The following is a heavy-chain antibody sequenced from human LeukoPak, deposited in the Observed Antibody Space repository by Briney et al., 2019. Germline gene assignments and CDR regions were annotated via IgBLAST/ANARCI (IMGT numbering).Heavy chain of an antibody. Sequence: GGSQRLSCAASGFTFSSYTMIWVRQAPGKGQEWVSSISTTRRYIYYADPPKGRFTISRDNAKKSMYLQMNSLRAEDTAVYYCARGGNCSGGTGYSDRGWFDPWGQGARVTVSS. CDR3: ARGGNCSGGTGYSDRGWFDP. J-gene: IGHJ5*02. V-gene: IGHV3-21*04. D-gene: IGHD2-15*01. CDR2: ISTTRRYI. CDR1: GFTFSSYT.